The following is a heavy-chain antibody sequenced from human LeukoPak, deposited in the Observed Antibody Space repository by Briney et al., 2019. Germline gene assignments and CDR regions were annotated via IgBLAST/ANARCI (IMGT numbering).Heavy chain of an antibody. CDR3: AKTGWVNDLYFDY. J-gene: IGHJ4*02. CDR1: GFTFSSYA. Sequence: GGSLRLSCAASGFTFSSYAMSWVRQAPGKGLEWVSAISGSGGSTYYADSVKGRFTISRDNSKNTLYLQMNSLKAEDTAVYYCAKTGWVNDLYFDYWGQGTLVTVSS. D-gene: IGHD1-1*01. V-gene: IGHV3-23*01. CDR2: ISGSGGST.